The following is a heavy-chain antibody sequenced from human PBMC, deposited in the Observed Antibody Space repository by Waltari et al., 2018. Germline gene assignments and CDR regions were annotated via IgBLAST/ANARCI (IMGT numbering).Heavy chain of an antibody. CDR1: GFTFGAFS. Sequence: EVQLAESGVGLVQPGGSLRLSCAASGFTFGAFSLNWVRQAPGKGLGWVSYIYSTGSTKYYADSVKGRFTISRDNAQNSLSLQMNSLRADDTAIYYCARGYRKAFDIWGQGTMVTVSS. CDR2: IYSTGSTK. J-gene: IGHJ3*02. CDR3: ARGYRKAFDI. V-gene: IGHV3-48*04. D-gene: IGHD5-12*01.